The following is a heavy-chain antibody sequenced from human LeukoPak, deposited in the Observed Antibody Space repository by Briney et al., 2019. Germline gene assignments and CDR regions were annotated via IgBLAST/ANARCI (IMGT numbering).Heavy chain of an antibody. V-gene: IGHV4-31*03. Sequence: PSETLSLTCTVSGGSISSGGYYWSWIRQHPGKGLEWIGYIYYSGSTYYNPSLKSRVTISVDTSKNQFSLKLSSVTAADTAVYYCARDRLTSGMDVWGQGTTVTVSS. J-gene: IGHJ6*02. CDR1: GGSISSGGYY. CDR3: ARDRLTSGMDV. CDR2: IYYSGST.